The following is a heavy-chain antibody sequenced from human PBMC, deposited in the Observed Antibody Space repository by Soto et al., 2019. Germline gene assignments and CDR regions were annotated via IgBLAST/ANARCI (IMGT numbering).Heavy chain of an antibody. CDR2: IIPIFGTA. CDR3: AKENEAATSSTECFDY. J-gene: IGHJ4*02. Sequence: SVKVYCKASGGTFSSYAISWVRQAPGQGLEWMGGIIPIFGTANYAQKFQGRVTITADESTSTAYMELSSLRSEDTAVYYCAKENEAATSSTECFDYWGQGTLVTVSS. V-gene: IGHV1-69*13. D-gene: IGHD2-15*01. CDR1: GGTFSSYA.